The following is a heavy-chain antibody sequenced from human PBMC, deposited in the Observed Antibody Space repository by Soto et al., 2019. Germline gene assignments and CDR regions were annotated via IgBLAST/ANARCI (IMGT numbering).Heavy chain of an antibody. V-gene: IGHV3-33*01. CDR2: IWYDGSNK. J-gene: IGHJ6*02. CDR3: AREDGVVISYYYYGMDV. D-gene: IGHD3-3*01. CDR1: GFTFSSYG. Sequence: GASVKVSCAASGFTFSSYGMHWVRQAPGKGLEWVAVIWYDGSNKYYADSVKGRFTISRDNSKNTLYLQMNSLRAEDTAVYYCAREDGVVISYYYYGMDVWGQGTTVTVSS.